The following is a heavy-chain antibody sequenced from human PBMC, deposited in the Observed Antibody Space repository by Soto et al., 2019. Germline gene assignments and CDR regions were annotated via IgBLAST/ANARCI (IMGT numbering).Heavy chain of an antibody. CDR2: SSVIGXXA. Sequence: GGSLILSCAASGFTFSSYAMIWVRQAPGKGLELVSASSVIGXXAYXXXPXXXXXXXGGXXANXXLYXXXXXXGXEDTAVYYCANTRGDVWGKGTTVTVSS. V-gene: IGHV3-23*01. D-gene: IGHD2-2*01. J-gene: IGHJ6*03. CDR1: GFTFSSYA. CDR3: ANTRGDV.